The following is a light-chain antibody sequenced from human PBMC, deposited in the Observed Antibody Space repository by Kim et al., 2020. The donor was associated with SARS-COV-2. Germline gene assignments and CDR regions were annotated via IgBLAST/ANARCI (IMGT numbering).Light chain of an antibody. CDR2: GAS. J-gene: IGKJ5*01. Sequence: ASLGDRVTITCRASQDIRNDFGSYQQNPGRAPKRLIYGASSLQSGVPSRFSGSGSGTEFTLTISSLQPEDFATYFCLQHNTYPITFGQGTRLEIK. V-gene: IGKV1-17*01. CDR1: QDIRND. CDR3: LQHNTYPIT.